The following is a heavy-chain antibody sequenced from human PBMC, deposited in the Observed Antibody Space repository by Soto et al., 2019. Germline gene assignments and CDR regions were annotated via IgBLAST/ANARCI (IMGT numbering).Heavy chain of an antibody. CDR1: GFTFDDHT. J-gene: IGHJ3*02. Sequence: GVLRLSCAAPGFTFDDHTLHWVRQAPGKGLEWVSLISWDGGSAYYADSVKGRFTISRDNIKDSLYLQMNSLRTDDTALYYCVKDGTVDGYVGAFDIWGQGPMVTVSS. D-gene: IGHD5-18*01. V-gene: IGHV3-43*01. CDR2: ISWDGGSA. CDR3: VKDGTVDGYVGAFDI.